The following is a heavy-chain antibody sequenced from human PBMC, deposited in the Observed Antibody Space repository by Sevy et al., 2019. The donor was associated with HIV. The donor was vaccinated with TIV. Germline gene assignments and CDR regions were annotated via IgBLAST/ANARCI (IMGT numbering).Heavy chain of an antibody. J-gene: IGHJ3*02. V-gene: IGHV3-15*01. Sequence: GGSLRLSCAASGFTFSNTWMSWVRQAPGKGLELVGRIKSKNDGGTTDYAAPVIGRFTISRDDSKSTLYLRMNSLKIEDTAVYYCTTMGWHGGFEIWAQGAMVTVSS. CDR2: IKSKNDGGTT. D-gene: IGHD2-15*01. CDR1: GFTFSNTW. CDR3: TTMGWHGGFEI.